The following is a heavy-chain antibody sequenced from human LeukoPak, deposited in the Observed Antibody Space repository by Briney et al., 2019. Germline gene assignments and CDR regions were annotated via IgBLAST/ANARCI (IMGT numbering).Heavy chain of an antibody. CDR3: ARQDEQQLGYYYYYYMDV. CDR2: IYPGDSDT. D-gene: IGHD6-13*01. Sequence: GESPKISCKGSGYSFTSYWIGWVRQMPGKGLEWMGIIYPGDSDTRYSPSFQGQVTISADKSISTAYLQWSSLKASDTAMYYCARQDEQQLGYYYYYYMDVWGKGTTVTVSS. J-gene: IGHJ6*03. CDR1: GYSFTSYW. V-gene: IGHV5-51*01.